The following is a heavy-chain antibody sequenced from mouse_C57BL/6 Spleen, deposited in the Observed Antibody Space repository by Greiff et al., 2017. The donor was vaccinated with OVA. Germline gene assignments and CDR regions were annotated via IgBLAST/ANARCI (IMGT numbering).Heavy chain of an antibody. V-gene: IGHV1-64*01. Sequence: QVQLQQSGAELVKPGASVKLSCKASGYTFTSYWMHWVKQRPGQGLEWIGMIHPNSGSTNYNEKFKSKATLTVDKSSSTAYMQLSSLTSEDSAVYYCARTGMELRVMDYWGQGTSVTVSS. J-gene: IGHJ4*01. CDR2: IHPNSGST. CDR1: GYTFTSYW. D-gene: IGHD3-2*02. CDR3: ARTGMELRVMDY.